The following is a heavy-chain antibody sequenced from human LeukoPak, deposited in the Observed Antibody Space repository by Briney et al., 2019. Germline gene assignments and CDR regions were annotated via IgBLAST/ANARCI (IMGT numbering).Heavy chain of an antibody. D-gene: IGHD3-3*01. V-gene: IGHV4-34*01. CDR1: GGSFSGYY. CDR2: INRSGST. Sequence: SETLSLTCAVYGGSFSGYYWSWIRQPPGKGLEWIGEINRSGSTNYNPSLKSRVTISVDTSKNQFSLKLSSVTAADTAVYYCARRKGGGTIFGVVTPRVDYWGQGTLVTVSS. J-gene: IGHJ4*02. CDR3: ARRKGGGTIFGVVTPRVDY.